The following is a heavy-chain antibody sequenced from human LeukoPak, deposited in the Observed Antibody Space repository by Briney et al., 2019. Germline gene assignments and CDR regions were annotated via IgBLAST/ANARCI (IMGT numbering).Heavy chain of an antibody. D-gene: IGHD2-15*01. CDR1: GYTFTGYY. CDR2: INPNSGGT. J-gene: IGHJ4*02. Sequence: EASVKVSCKASGYTFTGYYMHWVRQAPGQGLEWMGWINPNSGGTNYAQKFQGRVTMTTDTSISTAYMELSRLRSDDTAVYYCAREYCSGGSCYYRFDYWGQGTLVTVSS. V-gene: IGHV1-2*02. CDR3: AREYCSGGSCYYRFDY.